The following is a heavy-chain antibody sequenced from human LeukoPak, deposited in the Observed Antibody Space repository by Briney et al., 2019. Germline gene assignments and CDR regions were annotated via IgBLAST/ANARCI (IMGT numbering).Heavy chain of an antibody. J-gene: IGHJ5*02. CDR2: ISGSGIST. CDR1: GFTFNIYA. D-gene: IGHD2-15*01. V-gene: IGHV3-23*01. CDR3: AKNLRDGVAAYPS. Sequence: GGSLRLSCVASGFTFNIYAMTWVRQAPGKGLEWLSAISGSGISTYHAESVKGRFTISRDNSKNTLYLQMNSLRAEDTAVYYCAKNLRDGVAAYPSWGRGALVTVSS.